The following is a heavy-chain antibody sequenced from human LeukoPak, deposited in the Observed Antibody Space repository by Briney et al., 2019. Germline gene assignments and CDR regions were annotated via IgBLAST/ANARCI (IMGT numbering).Heavy chain of an antibody. Sequence: GASVKVSCKASGYTFTGYYMHWVRQAPGQGLEWMGWINPNSGGTNYAQKFQGWVTMTRDTSISTAYMELSRLRSDDTAVYYYARALPHYCSGGSCPDRNYGMDVWGQGTTVTVSS. CDR3: ARALPHYCSGGSCPDRNYGMDV. V-gene: IGHV1-2*04. CDR1: GYTFTGYY. CDR2: INPNSGGT. D-gene: IGHD2-15*01. J-gene: IGHJ6*02.